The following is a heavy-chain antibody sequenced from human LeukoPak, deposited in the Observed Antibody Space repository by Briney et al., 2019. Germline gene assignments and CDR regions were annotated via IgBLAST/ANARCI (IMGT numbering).Heavy chain of an antibody. D-gene: IGHD3-9*01. J-gene: IGHJ4*02. CDR3: MTGYHDY. CDR1: GYSISSGYY. CDR2: IYHSGST. Sequence: SETLSLTCTVSGYSISSGYYWGWIRQPPGKGLEWIGSIYHSGSTYYNPSLKSRVTISVDTSKNQFSLKLSSVTAADTAVYYCMTGYHDYWGQGTLVTVSS. V-gene: IGHV4-38-2*02.